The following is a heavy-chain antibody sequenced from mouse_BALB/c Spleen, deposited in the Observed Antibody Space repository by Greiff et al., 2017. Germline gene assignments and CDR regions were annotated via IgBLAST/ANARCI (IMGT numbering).Heavy chain of an antibody. D-gene: IGHD4-1*01. CDR2: IWSGGST. V-gene: IGHV2-4-1*01. Sequence: VKLMESGPGLVQPSQSLSITCTVSGFSLTSYGVHWVRQSPGKGLEWLGVIWSGGSTDYNAAFISRLSISKDNSKSQVFFKMNSLQADDTAIYYCARGGRKAWDAMDYWGQGTSVTVSS. CDR1: GFSLTSYG. CDR3: ARGGRKAWDAMDY. J-gene: IGHJ4*01.